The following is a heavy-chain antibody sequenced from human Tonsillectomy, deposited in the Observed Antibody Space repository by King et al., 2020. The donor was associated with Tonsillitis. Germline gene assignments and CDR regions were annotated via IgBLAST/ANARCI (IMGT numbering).Heavy chain of an antibody. D-gene: IGHD3-9*01. J-gene: IGHJ3*02. CDR2: IYGGGSST. CDR1: GFTFSSYA. CDR3: AKDMYYDILTGYSAFDI. Sequence: VQLVESGGGLVQPGGSLRLSCAASGFTFSSYAMSWVRQAPGKGLEWVSLIYGGGSSTNYADSVKGRFTISRDNSRNTLYLQMNSLRAEDTAVYYCAKDMYYDILTGYSAFDIWGQGTMVTVSS. V-gene: IGHV3-23*03.